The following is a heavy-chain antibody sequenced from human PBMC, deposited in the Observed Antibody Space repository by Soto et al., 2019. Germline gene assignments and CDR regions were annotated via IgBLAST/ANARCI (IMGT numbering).Heavy chain of an antibody. J-gene: IGHJ6*02. V-gene: IGHV3-23*01. CDR1: GLTFSSYA. D-gene: IGHD2-2*01. Sequence: PGGSLRLSCAVSGLTFSSYAISWVRQARGKGLEWVSAISGSGGSTYYADSAKGRFTITRDNSKITLYLQMNSVGAEDTAVYYWAKGDAGALRYYYYYGMDVWGQGTTVTVSS. CDR3: AKGDAGALRYYYYYGMDV. CDR2: ISGSGGST.